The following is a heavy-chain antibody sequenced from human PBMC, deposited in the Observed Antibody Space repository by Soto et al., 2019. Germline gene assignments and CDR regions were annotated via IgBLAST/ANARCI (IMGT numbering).Heavy chain of an antibody. J-gene: IGHJ3*02. CDR3: ARANGYNFYDAFDM. Sequence: GESLKISCKGSGYRFTNFWIGWVRQMPGKGLEWMGIIYPDDSDTRYSPSFQGQVTISADKSISTAYVQWSRLKASDTAMYYCARANGYNFYDAFDMWGQGTMVTVSS. D-gene: IGHD2-2*02. V-gene: IGHV5-51*01. CDR1: GYRFTNFW. CDR2: IYPDDSDT.